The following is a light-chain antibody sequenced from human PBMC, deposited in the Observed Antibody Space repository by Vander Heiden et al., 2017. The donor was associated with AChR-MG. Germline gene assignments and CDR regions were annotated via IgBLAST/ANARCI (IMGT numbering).Light chain of an antibody. CDR1: TSNIGAGYN. Sequence: QSVLTQPPSVSGAPGQSVTISCTGTTSNIGAGYNVHWYQQLPGRAPTLVIYDDVSRPSGVPDRFSGSKSATSASLAITGLQAEDEADYYCQSYDNSLSGFYVFGTGTKVTVL. V-gene: IGLV1-40*01. CDR3: QSYDNSLSGFYV. CDR2: DDV. J-gene: IGLJ1*01.